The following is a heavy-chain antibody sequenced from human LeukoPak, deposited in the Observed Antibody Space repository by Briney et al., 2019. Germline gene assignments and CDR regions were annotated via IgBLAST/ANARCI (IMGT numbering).Heavy chain of an antibody. CDR2: IYHSGST. D-gene: IGHD2-21*01. CDR3: ASEGPCGGDCYHDY. J-gene: IGHJ4*02. V-gene: IGHV4-38-2*01. CDR1: GYSISSGYY. Sequence: PSETLSLTCAVSGYSISSGYYWGWIRHPPGKGLEWIGSIYHSGSTYYNPSLKSRVTISVDTSKNQFSLKLSSVTAADTAVYYCASEGPCGGDCYHDYWGQGTLVTVSS.